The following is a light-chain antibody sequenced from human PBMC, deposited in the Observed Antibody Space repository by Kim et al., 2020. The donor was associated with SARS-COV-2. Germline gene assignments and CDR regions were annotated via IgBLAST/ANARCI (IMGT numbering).Light chain of an antibody. CDR1: SGDVGSNSY. V-gene: IGLV2-14*03. J-gene: IGLJ2*01. Sequence: GQSITISCPGTSGDVGSNSYVSWYQQHPGAVPKLMIYDVKDRPSGVSYRFSGSKSGSTASLTISGLQAEDEADYYCLSYTRNTTWVFGGGTQLTVL. CDR2: DVK. CDR3: LSYTRNTTWV.